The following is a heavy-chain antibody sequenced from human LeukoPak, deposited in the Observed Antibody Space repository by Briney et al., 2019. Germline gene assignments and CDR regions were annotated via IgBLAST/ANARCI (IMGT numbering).Heavy chain of an antibody. J-gene: IGHJ4*02. CDR3: AREGRTLVRGVLSN. Sequence: GGSLRLSCAASGFTFSSYEMNWVRQAPGKGLEWVSYISSSGSTMYYADSVKGRFTISRDNAKNSLYLQMNSLRAEDTAVYFCAREGRTLVRGVLSNWGQGTLVTVSS. CDR1: GFTFSSYE. CDR2: ISSSGSTM. D-gene: IGHD3-10*01. V-gene: IGHV3-48*03.